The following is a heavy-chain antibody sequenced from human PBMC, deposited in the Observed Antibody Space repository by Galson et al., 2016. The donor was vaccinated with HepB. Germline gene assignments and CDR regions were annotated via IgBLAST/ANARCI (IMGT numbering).Heavy chain of an antibody. D-gene: IGHD3-10*01. Sequence: SETLSLTCIVSGDSISGSTYYWAWIRQPPGKGLEWIGSMHSSGNTQYNPSLKSRVTISVDTSKNQFYLKLSSVSAADTAVYSCTRHRTNNSGAGSPFDPWGQGTLVTVSS. CDR2: MHSSGNT. J-gene: IGHJ5*02. CDR3: TRHRTNNSGAGSPFDP. V-gene: IGHV4-39*01. CDR1: GDSISGSTYY.